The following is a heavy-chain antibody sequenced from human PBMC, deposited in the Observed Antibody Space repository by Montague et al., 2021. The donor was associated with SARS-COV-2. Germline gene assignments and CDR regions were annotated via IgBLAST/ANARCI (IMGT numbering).Heavy chain of an antibody. V-gene: IGHV3-53*01. D-gene: IGHD5-12*01. CDR1: GFTVSSNY. CDR2: IYSGGST. CDR3: AREVATTFGLAFDI. Sequence: SLRLSCAASGFTVSSNYMSWVRQAPGKGLEWVSVIYSGGSTYYADSVKGRFTISRDNSKNTLYLQMNSLRVEDTAVYYCAREVATTFGLAFDIWGQGTMVTVSS. J-gene: IGHJ3*02.